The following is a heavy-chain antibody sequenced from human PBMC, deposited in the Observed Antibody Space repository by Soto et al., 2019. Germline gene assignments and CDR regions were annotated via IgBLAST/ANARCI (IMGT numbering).Heavy chain of an antibody. D-gene: IGHD3-3*01. CDR3: ARVFGDFWSGYQTTRYYYYGMDV. CDR1: GYTFTGYY. Sequence: ASVKVSCKASGYTFTGYYMHWVRQAPGQGLEWMGWINPNSGGTNYAQKFQGRVTMTRDTSISTAYMELSRLRSDDTAVYYCARVFGDFWSGYQTTRYYYYGMDVWGQGTTVTVSS. J-gene: IGHJ6*02. V-gene: IGHV1-2*02. CDR2: INPNSGGT.